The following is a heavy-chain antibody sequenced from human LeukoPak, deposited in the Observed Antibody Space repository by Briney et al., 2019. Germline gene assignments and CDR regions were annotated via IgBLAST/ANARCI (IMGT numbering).Heavy chain of an antibody. Sequence: SETLSLTCTVSGGSISSGGYYWSWIRQHPGKGLEWIGYIYYSGSTNYNPSLKSRVTISVDTSKNQFSLKLSSVTAADTAVYYCARGRGVGYSSSWPLNNWFDPWGQGTLVTVSS. V-gene: IGHV4-31*03. CDR3: ARGRGVGYSSSWPLNNWFDP. J-gene: IGHJ5*02. CDR2: IYYSGST. CDR1: GGSISSGGYY. D-gene: IGHD6-13*01.